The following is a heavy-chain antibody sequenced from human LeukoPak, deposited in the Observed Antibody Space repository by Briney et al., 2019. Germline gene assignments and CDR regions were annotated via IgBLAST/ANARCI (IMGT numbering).Heavy chain of an antibody. CDR1: GFTFAKYA. Sequence: GGPLRLSCTASGFTFAKYAMEWVRQAPGKGLEWVAVISANGSNKYYGASVRGRFTSSRDTSKNTIYLQMNDVRPEDTAIYYCARDAHYGSGAMGYFDNWGQGTLVTVSS. V-gene: IGHV3-30*04. D-gene: IGHD3-10*01. CDR3: ARDAHYGSGAMGYFDN. J-gene: IGHJ4*02. CDR2: ISANGSNK.